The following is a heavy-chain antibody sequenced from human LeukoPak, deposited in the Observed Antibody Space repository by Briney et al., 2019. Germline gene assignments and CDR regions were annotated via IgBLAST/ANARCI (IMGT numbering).Heavy chain of an antibody. J-gene: IGHJ5*02. CDR3: ARALGVLRFLEWLLPGDWFDP. CDR2: INHSGST. CDR1: GGSFSGYY. V-gene: IGHV4-34*01. D-gene: IGHD3-3*01. Sequence: PSETLSLTCAVYGGSFSGYYWSWIRQPPGKGLEWIGEINHSGSTNYNPSLKSRVTISVDTSKNQFSLQLNSVTPEDTAVYYCARALGVLRFLEWLLPGDWFDPWGQGTLVTVSS.